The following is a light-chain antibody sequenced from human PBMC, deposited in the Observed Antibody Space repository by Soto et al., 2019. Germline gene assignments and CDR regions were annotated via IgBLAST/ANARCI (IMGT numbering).Light chain of an antibody. Sequence: QSGLTQPRSVSGSPGHSVTISCTGSSSDVGGYNYVSWYQQHPGKAPKLMIYDVSKRPSGVPDRFSGSKSGNTASLTISGLQTEDEADYYCCSYAGRYTYVFGTGTKVTVL. CDR3: CSYAGRYTYV. CDR1: SSDVGGYNY. V-gene: IGLV2-11*01. J-gene: IGLJ1*01. CDR2: DVS.